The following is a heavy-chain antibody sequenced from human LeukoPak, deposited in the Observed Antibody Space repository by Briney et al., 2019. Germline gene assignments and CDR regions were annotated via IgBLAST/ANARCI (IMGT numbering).Heavy chain of an antibody. CDR1: GFTFRNYV. CDR2: TSSELNVK. J-gene: IGHJ4*02. Sequence: GGSLRLSCAASGFTFRNYVIHWVRQAPGKGLEWVAVTSSELNVKLYADSVKGRFTISRDNSRSTLYLQMNSLRPEDTAIYYRAREGYYGSGSPPSLYFDYWGQGTLVTVSS. V-gene: IGHV3-30-3*01. CDR3: AREGYYGSGSPPSLYFDY. D-gene: IGHD3-10*01.